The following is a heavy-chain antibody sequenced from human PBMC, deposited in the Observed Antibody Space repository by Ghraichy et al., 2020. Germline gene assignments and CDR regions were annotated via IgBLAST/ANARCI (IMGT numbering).Heavy chain of an antibody. V-gene: IGHV4-59*01. J-gene: IGHJ4*02. CDR1: GGSISSYY. D-gene: IGHD6-6*01. CDR2: IYYSGST. Sequence: SQTLSLTCTVSGGSISSYYWSWIRQPPGKGLEWIGYIYYSGSTNYNPSLKSRATISVDTSKNQFSLKMSSVTAADTAVYYCARGYSSSATPQLDYWGQGTLVTVSS. CDR3: ARGYSSSATPQLDY.